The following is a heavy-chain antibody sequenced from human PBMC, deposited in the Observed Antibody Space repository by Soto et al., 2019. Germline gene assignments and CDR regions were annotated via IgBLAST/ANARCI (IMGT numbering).Heavy chain of an antibody. J-gene: IGHJ6*02. CDR2: VIPLFDTA. CDR1: GGIFTNNA. Sequence: QVQVVQSGAEVKKPGSSVKVSCKVSGGIFTNNAISWVRQAPGQGLEWLGGVIPLFDTAYYAQIFRGRLRISADGATTTAYMELSGLTSADPAVYFCATGGHNDGYNFYHGMDVWGQGTKVTVS. V-gene: IGHV1-69*01. D-gene: IGHD3-16*01. CDR3: ATGGHNDGYNFYHGMDV.